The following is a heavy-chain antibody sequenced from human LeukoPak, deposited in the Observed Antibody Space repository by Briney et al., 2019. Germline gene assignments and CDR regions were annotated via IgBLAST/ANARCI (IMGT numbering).Heavy chain of an antibody. CDR2: IYFSGST. J-gene: IGHJ6*02. V-gene: IGHV4-61*01. D-gene: IGHD1-26*01. CDR3: ARVLVQGMDV. Sequence: SETLSLTCTVSGGSVSSGSYYWSWIRQPPGKGLEWIGYIYFSGSTDYNPSLKSRVTISVDTSKNQFSLKLSSVTAADTAVYYCARVLVQGMDVWGQGTTVTVSS. CDR1: GGSVSSGSYY.